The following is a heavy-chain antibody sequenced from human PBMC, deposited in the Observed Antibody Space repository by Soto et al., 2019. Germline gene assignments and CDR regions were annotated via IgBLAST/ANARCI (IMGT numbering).Heavy chain of an antibody. CDR3: ARGALELPGGYYYGMDV. J-gene: IGHJ6*02. V-gene: IGHV1-69*06. D-gene: IGHD1-7*01. CDR1: GGTFSSYA. Sequence: GASVKVSCKASGGTFSSYAISWVRQAPGQGLEWMGGIIPIFGTANYAQKFQGRVTITADKSTSTAYMELSSLRSEDTAVYYCARGALELPGGYYYGMDVWAKGPRSPSP. CDR2: IIPIFGTA.